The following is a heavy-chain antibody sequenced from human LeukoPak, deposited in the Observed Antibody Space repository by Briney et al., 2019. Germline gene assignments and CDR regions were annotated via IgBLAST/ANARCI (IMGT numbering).Heavy chain of an antibody. CDR2: IYYTGST. Sequence: SETLSLTCTVSGGSISSSSYYWGWIRQPPGKGLEWIGTIYYTGSTYFNPSLKSRVTISVGTSKNQFSLKLSSVTATDTAVYYCARHLTIFGVVSETHDAFDIWGQGTMVTVSS. V-gene: IGHV4-39*01. CDR3: ARHLTIFGVVSETHDAFDI. D-gene: IGHD3-3*01. J-gene: IGHJ3*02. CDR1: GGSISSSSYY.